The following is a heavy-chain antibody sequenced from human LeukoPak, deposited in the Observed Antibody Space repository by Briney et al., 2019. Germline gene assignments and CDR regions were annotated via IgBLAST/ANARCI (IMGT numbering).Heavy chain of an antibody. Sequence: ASVKVSCKASGYTFTVYHMHWVRQAPGQGLEWMGRINPNSGDTNYAQKFQGRVTMTRDTSISTAYMELSRLRSDDTAVYYCARDYCSSTSCLFDYWGQGTLVTVSS. CDR1: GYTFTVYH. CDR2: INPNSGDT. D-gene: IGHD2-2*01. J-gene: IGHJ4*02. V-gene: IGHV1-2*06. CDR3: ARDYCSSTSCLFDY.